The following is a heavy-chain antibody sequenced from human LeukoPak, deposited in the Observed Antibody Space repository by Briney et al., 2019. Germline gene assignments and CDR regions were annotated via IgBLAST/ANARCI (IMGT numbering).Heavy chain of an antibody. CDR1: GFTFSSYG. D-gene: IGHD3-22*01. CDR2: ISYDGSNK. V-gene: IGHV3-30*03. J-gene: IGHJ4*02. Sequence: GGSLRLSCAASGFTFSSYGMHWVRQAPGKGLEWVAVISYDGSNKYYADSVKGRFTISRDNSKNTLYLQMNSLRAEDTAVYYCARSSPGYDGYYHDYWGQGTLVTVSS. CDR3: ARSSPGYDGYYHDY.